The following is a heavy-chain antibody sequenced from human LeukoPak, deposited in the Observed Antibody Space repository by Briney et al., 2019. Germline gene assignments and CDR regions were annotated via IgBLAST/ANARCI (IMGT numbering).Heavy chain of an antibody. CDR2: IIPSGGST. CDR1: GYTFSDYH. V-gene: IGHV1-46*01. Sequence: GASVKVSCKASGYTFSDYHMHWVRQAPGQGLEWMGRIIPSGGSTTYAQKFQGRVTMTRDMSTNTVYMELSSLRSEDTAVYYCARDSYGPDYWGQGTLVTVSS. J-gene: IGHJ4*02. D-gene: IGHD3-16*01. CDR3: ARDSYGPDY.